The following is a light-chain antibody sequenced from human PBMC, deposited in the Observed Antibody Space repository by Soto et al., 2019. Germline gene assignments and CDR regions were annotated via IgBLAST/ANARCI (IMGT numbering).Light chain of an antibody. CDR1: SSNIGAGYD. CDR2: GNS. Sequence: QSVLTQPPSVSGAPGQRVTISCTGSSSNIGAGYDVHWYQQLPGTAPKLLIYGNSNRPSGVPDRFSGSKSGTSASLAITGLQAEDEADYYCQSYDSRGVVFGGGTKVT. CDR3: QSYDSRGVV. J-gene: IGLJ2*01. V-gene: IGLV1-40*01.